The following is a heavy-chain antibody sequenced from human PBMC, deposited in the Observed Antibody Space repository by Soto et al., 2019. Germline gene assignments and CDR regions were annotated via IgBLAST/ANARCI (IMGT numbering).Heavy chain of an antibody. CDR3: ARDRTGWDV. Sequence: PSETLSLTFTVSGGSISSYYWSWIRQPPGKGLEWIGYIYYSGSTNYNPSLKSRVTISVDTSKNQFSLKLSSVTAADTAVYYCARDRTGWDVWGKGTTVTVSS. CDR2: IYYSGST. V-gene: IGHV4-59*01. J-gene: IGHJ6*04. CDR1: GGSISSYY. D-gene: IGHD1-1*01.